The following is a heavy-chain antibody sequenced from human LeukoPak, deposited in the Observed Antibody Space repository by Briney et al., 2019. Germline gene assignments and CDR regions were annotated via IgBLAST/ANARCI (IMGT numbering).Heavy chain of an antibody. CDR3: ATGRATNKY. D-gene: IGHD1-26*01. Sequence: PGGSLRLSCAVSGFTSYSDYMSWVRQAPGRGPEWVASLKKDGSERTYVDSVKGRFSISRDSAKNSLYLQMNGLGAEDTAVYYCATGRATNKYWGQGVLVTVSS. V-gene: IGHV3-7*01. J-gene: IGHJ4*02. CDR1: GFTSYSDY. CDR2: LKKDGSER.